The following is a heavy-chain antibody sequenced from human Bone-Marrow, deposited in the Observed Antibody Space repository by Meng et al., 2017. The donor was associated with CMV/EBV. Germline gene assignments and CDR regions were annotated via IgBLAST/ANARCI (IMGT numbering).Heavy chain of an antibody. D-gene: IGHD2-15*01. V-gene: IGHV3-74*01. Sequence: EVQLVESGGGVVQPGGSLRLACAACGFTFSSYWMHWVRQAPGKGLVWVSRINSDGSSTSYADAVKGRFTISRDNAKNTLYLQMNSLRAEDTAVYYCARERRYCSGGSCYCQWFDPWGQGTLVTVSS. CDR2: INSDGSST. CDR1: GFTFSSYW. J-gene: IGHJ5*02. CDR3: ARERRYCSGGSCYCQWFDP.